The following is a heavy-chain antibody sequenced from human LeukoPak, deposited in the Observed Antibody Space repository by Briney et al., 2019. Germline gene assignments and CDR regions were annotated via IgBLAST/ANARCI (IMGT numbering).Heavy chain of an antibody. Sequence: GGSLRLSCAASGFTFTIYAMSWVRQSPGKGLEWVSSISDSGDRTYYADSVRGRFTIFRDTSMNTLFLQMNSLGAEDTAVYYCAKGAAAGKVDWFDPWGQGTLVTVSS. CDR2: ISDSGDRT. D-gene: IGHD6-13*01. J-gene: IGHJ5*02. CDR1: GFTFTIYA. V-gene: IGHV3-23*01. CDR3: AKGAAAGKVDWFDP.